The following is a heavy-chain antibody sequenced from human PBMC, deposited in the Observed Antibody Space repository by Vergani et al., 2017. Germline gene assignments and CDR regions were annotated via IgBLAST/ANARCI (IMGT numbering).Heavy chain of an antibody. V-gene: IGHV3-30*04. CDR3: ARSGLWFGELYYYYYYYMDV. Sequence: QVQLVESGGGVVQPGRSLRLSCAASGFTFSSYAMHWVRQAPGKGLEWVAVISYDGSNKYYADSVKGRFTISRDNSKNTLYLQMNSLRAEDTAVYYCARSGLWFGELYYYYYYYMDVWGKGTTVTVSS. J-gene: IGHJ6*03. CDR2: ISYDGSNK. CDR1: GFTFSSYA. D-gene: IGHD3-10*01.